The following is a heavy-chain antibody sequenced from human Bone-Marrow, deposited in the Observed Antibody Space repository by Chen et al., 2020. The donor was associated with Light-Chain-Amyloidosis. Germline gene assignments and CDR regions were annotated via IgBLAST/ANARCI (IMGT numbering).Heavy chain of an antibody. CDR2: MSGSGGSR. D-gene: IGHD3-9*01. V-gene: IGHV3-23*04. Sequence: EVQLVESGGGLLQRGGSLRLPCAASGFAFSSYAMSWVRQAPGKGLEWVSTMSGSGGSRYYGDSVKGRLTISRDNSKNALFLQMNSLRAEDTAVYYCAKDISYDDILPGYPADAFDIWGQGTMVTVSS. J-gene: IGHJ3*02. CDR1: GFAFSSYA. CDR3: AKDISYDDILPGYPADAFDI.